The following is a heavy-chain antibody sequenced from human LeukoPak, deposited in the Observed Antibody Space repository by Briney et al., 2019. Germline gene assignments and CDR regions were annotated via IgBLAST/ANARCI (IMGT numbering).Heavy chain of an antibody. CDR2: IYSGGST. CDR1: GFTVSSNY. D-gene: IGHD5/OR15-5a*01. J-gene: IGHJ4*02. V-gene: IGHV3-66*01. Sequence: GGSLRLSCAASGFTVSSNYMSWVRQAPGKGLEWVSVIYSGGSTYYADSVKGRFTISRDNSKNTLFLQMTSLRVEDTAVYYCARCQEGDYLDYWGQGTLVTVAS. CDR3: ARCQEGDYLDY.